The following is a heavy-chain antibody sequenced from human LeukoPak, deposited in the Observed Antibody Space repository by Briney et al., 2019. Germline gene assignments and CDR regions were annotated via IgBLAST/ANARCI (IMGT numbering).Heavy chain of an antibody. Sequence: ASVKVSCKASGYTFTGYYMHWVRQAPGQGLEWMGWINPNSGGTNYAQKFQGRVTMTRDTSISTAYMELSRLRSDDTAVYYCAREPGGYSYGYPFDYWGQGTLDTVSS. D-gene: IGHD5-18*01. CDR1: GYTFTGYY. CDR3: AREPGGYSYGYPFDY. J-gene: IGHJ4*02. CDR2: INPNSGGT. V-gene: IGHV1-2*02.